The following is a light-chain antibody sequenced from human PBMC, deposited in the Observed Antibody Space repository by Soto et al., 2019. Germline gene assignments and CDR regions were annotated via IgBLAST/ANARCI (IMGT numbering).Light chain of an antibody. CDR2: DAS. V-gene: IGKV3-11*01. Sequence: EIVLTQSPATLSLSPGERAALSCRASQSVSSYLAWYQQKPGQAPRLLIYDASKRAPGIPARFTGSGSGTDFTLTISSLAPEDFAVYFCQQRINWPSTFGGGTKVEI. CDR3: QQRINWPST. J-gene: IGKJ4*01. CDR1: QSVSSY.